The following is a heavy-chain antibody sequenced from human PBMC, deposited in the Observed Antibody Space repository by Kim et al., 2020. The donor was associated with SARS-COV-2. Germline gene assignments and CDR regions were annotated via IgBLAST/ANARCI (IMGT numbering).Heavy chain of an antibody. CDR2: IYYSGST. CDR1: GGSISSGGYY. D-gene: IGHD4-17*01. V-gene: IGHV4-31*03. Sequence: SETLSLTCTVSGGSISSGGYYWSWIRQHPGKGLEWIGYIYYSGSTYYNPSLKSRVTISVDTSKNQFSLKLSSVTAADTAVYYCARDARLGEGFPFDLWGRGTLVTVSS. CDR3: ARDARLGEGFPFDL. J-gene: IGHJ2*01.